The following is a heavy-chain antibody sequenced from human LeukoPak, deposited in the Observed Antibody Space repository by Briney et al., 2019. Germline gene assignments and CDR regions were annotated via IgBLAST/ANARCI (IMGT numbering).Heavy chain of an antibody. Sequence: PSETLSLTCAVYGGPFSGYYWSWIRQPPGKGLEWLGEINHSGSANYNPSLKSRVTISVDMSKNQFSLKLNSVTAADTAVYYCARARGDYYDSSGYYSAFDYWGQGTLVTVSS. CDR3: ARARGDYYDSSGYYSAFDY. V-gene: IGHV4-34*01. CDR1: GGPFSGYY. J-gene: IGHJ4*02. CDR2: INHSGSA. D-gene: IGHD3-22*01.